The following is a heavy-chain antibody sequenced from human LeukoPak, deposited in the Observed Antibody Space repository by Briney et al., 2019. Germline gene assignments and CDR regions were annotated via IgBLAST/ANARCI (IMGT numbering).Heavy chain of an antibody. V-gene: IGHV3-33*01. J-gene: IGHJ4*02. Sequence: GGSLRLSCAASGFTFSSYGMHWVRQAPGKGLEWVAVIWYDGSNKYYADSAKGRFTISRDNSKNTLYLQMNSLRAEDTAVYYCARDGIGTAGFDYWGQGTLVTVSS. D-gene: IGHD1-1*01. CDR2: IWYDGSNK. CDR3: ARDGIGTAGFDY. CDR1: GFTFSSYG.